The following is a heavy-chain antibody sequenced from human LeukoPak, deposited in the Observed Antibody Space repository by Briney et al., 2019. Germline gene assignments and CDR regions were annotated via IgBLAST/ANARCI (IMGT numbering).Heavy chain of an antibody. CDR2: FYYSGST. V-gene: IGHV4-59*01. J-gene: IGHJ3*02. Sequence: SETLSLTCTVSGGSNSSYYWSWMRQPPGKGLEWIGYFYYSGSTNYNPSLKSRVTISLDTSKNQFSLKLNSVTAADTAVYYCARITPRPWGAFDIWGQGTMVTVSS. CDR3: ARITPRPWGAFDI. CDR1: GGSNSSYY. D-gene: IGHD1-26*01.